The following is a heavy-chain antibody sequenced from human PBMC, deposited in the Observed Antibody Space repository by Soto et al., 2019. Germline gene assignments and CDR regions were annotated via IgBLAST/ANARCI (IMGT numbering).Heavy chain of an antibody. D-gene: IGHD1-1*01. J-gene: IGHJ4*02. CDR1: GFTFGDYA. CDR2: IRSKPYGGTA. CDR3: TRVRTPGTVTPDY. V-gene: IGHV3-49*03. Sequence: GGSLRLSCTASGFTFGDYAMTWFRQGPGKGLEWVGFIRSKPYGGTAEYAASVKDRFSISRDDSKSIAYLQMDSLKTEDTAMYYCTRVRTPGTVTPDYWGQGTLVT.